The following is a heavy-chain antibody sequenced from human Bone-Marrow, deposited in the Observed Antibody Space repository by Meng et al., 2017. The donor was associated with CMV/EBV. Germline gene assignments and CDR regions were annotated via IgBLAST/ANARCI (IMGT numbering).Heavy chain of an antibody. CDR3: ARDVITIFGNYGMDV. CDR2: ISSSSSYI. J-gene: IGHJ6*02. CDR1: GFTFSNSD. V-gene: IGHV3-21*01. D-gene: IGHD3-3*01. Sequence: GESLKISCAASGFTFSNSDMNWVRQAPGKGLEWVSSISSSSSYIYYADSVKGRFTISRDNAKNSLYLQMNSLRAEDTAVYYCARDVITIFGNYGMDVWGQGTTATVPS.